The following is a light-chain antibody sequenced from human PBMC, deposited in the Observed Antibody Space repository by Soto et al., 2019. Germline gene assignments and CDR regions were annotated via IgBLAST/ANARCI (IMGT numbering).Light chain of an antibody. CDR3: QQYKNWPPWT. CDR1: QSVSDN. J-gene: IGKJ1*01. Sequence: EIVMTQSPAALSVSPGERATLSCRASQSVSDNLAWYQQKPGQAPRLLIFGTSTRATGIPARFSGSGSGTXXXXXXXXXQSEDFAVYYCQQYKNWPPWTFGQGTKVDIK. CDR2: GTS. V-gene: IGKV3-15*01.